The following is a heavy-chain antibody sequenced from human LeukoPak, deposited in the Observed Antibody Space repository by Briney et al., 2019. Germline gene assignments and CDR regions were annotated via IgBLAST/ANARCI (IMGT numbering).Heavy chain of an antibody. D-gene: IGHD5-24*01. CDR1: GGSFSGYY. CDR2: INHSGST. Sequence: SETLSLTCAGYGGSFSGYYWSWIRQPPGKRLEWIGEINHSGSTNYNPSLKSRVTISVDTSKNQFFLKLSSVTAADTAVYYCARGASVWLQFSLSLRDWFDPWGQGTLVTVSS. CDR3: ARGASVWLQFSLSLRDWFDP. J-gene: IGHJ5*02. V-gene: IGHV4-34*01.